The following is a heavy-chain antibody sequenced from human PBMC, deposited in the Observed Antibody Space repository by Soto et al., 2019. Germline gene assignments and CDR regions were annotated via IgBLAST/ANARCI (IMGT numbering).Heavy chain of an antibody. J-gene: IGHJ3*02. Sequence: SVKVSCKASGGTFSSYAISWVRQAPGQGLEWMGGIIPIFGTANYAQKFQGRVTITADESTSTAYMELSSLRSEDTAVYYCARDYGDYAHMTAFDIWGQGTMVTVSS. CDR1: GGTFSSYA. V-gene: IGHV1-69*13. CDR2: IIPIFGTA. CDR3: ARDYGDYAHMTAFDI. D-gene: IGHD4-17*01.